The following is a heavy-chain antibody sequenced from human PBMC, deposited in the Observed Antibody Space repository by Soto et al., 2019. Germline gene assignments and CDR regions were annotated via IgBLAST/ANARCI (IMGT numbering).Heavy chain of an antibody. CDR3: ARGPPKGYCSGGSCYSRY. CDR1: GYTFTSYD. Sequence: QVQLVQSGAEVKKPGASVKVSSKASGYTFTSYDINWVRQATGQGLEWMGWMNPNSGNTGYAQKFQGRVTMTRNTSISTAYMELSSLRSEDTAVYYCARGPPKGYCSGGSCYSRYWGQGTLVTVSS. V-gene: IGHV1-8*01. CDR2: MNPNSGNT. D-gene: IGHD2-15*01. J-gene: IGHJ4*02.